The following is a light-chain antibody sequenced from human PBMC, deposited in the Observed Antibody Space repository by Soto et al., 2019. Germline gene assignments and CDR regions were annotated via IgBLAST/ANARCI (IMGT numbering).Light chain of an antibody. Sequence: EILLTQSPGTLSLSPGERATLSCRASQSVSNNYLAWYQQNPGQAPRRLIYGASNRATGIPDRFNGSGSGTDFTLTISRLEPEDFAVYYCQQYGSSGTFGQVTKVDIK. CDR1: QSVSNNY. V-gene: IGKV3-20*01. CDR2: GAS. CDR3: QQYGSSGT. J-gene: IGKJ1*01.